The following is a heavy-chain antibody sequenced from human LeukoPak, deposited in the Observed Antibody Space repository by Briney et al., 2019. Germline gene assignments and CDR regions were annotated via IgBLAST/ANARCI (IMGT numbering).Heavy chain of an antibody. CDR3: ARAETCGGDCPDAFDI. V-gene: IGHV4-39*07. D-gene: IGHD2-21*02. CDR1: GGSISSSSYY. J-gene: IGHJ3*02. Sequence: SETLSLTCTVSGGSISSSSYYWGWIRQPPGKGLEWIGSIYYSGSTYYNPSLKSRVTISVDTSKNQFSLKLSSVTAADTAVYYCARAETCGGDCPDAFDIWGQGTMVTVSS. CDR2: IYYSGST.